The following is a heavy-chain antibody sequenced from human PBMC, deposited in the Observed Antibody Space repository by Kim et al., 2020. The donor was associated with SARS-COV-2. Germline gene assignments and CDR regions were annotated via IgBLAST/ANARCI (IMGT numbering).Heavy chain of an antibody. CDR2: FDPEDGET. CDR3: ATLDSSGYYKEYYVDY. J-gene: IGHJ4*02. D-gene: IGHD3-22*01. V-gene: IGHV1-24*01. Sequence: ASVKVSCKVSGYTLTELSMHWVRQAPGKGLEWMGGFDPEDGETIYAQKFQGRVTMTEDTSTDTAYMDRSSLRSEDTAVYYCATLDSSGYYKEYYVDYWGQGTLVTVSS. CDR1: GYTLTELS.